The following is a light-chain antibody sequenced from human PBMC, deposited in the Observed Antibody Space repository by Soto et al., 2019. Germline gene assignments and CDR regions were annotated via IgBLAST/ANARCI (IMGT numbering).Light chain of an antibody. CDR2: DAS. CDR3: QQRSNWPPFT. Sequence: EIVLTQSAATLSLSPGERATLSCRASQSVSNYLAWYQQKPCQAPRLLIYDASNRATDIPARFSGSGSGTDFTLTISSLEPEDFAVYYCQQRSNWPPFTFGQGTRRDIK. J-gene: IGKJ5*01. V-gene: IGKV3-11*01. CDR1: QSVSNY.